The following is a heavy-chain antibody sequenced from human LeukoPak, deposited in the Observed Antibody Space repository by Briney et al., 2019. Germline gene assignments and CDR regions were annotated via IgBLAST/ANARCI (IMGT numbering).Heavy chain of an antibody. Sequence: PSETLSLTCAVSGGSISSGDYSWSWIRQPPGKGLEWIGHIYYSGGAYYSPSLKSRVTMSVDRSKSQFSLKLSSVTAADTAVYYCATYSYGYPYDAFDIWGQGTMVTVSS. V-gene: IGHV4-30-2*02. CDR3: ATYSYGYPYDAFDI. D-gene: IGHD5-18*01. CDR2: IYYSGGA. CDR1: GGSISSGDYS. J-gene: IGHJ3*02.